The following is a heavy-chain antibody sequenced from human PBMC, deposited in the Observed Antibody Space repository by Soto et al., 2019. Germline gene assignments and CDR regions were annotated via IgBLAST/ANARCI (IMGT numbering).Heavy chain of an antibody. J-gene: IGHJ6*02. V-gene: IGHV3-33*01. CDR3: ARDERNCSSIGCYGGFDYGMDA. CDR2: IWNDGSYK. Sequence: LRLSFAASGXSLNSYGMHWVRQAPGKGLEWVAVIWNDGSYKSYADSVKGRFTISRDNSKNTLYLQMNSLRAEDTAVYYCARDERNCSSIGCYGGFDYGMDAWGQGTTVTVSS. CDR1: GXSLNSYG. D-gene: IGHD2-2*01.